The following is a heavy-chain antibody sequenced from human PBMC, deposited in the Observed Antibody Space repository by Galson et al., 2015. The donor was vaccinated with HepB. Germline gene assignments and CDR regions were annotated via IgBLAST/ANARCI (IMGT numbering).Heavy chain of an antibody. CDR3: ARDLFAVSPPPTNYMDV. CDR2: ISSSGTV. Sequence: SLRLSCAASGFFFSDYNMNWVRQAPGKGLEWVSSISSSGTVYYADSLKGRSTISRDNAKNSRDLQVNSLRAEDTAVYYCARDLFAVSPPPTNYMDVWGTGTTVTVSS. CDR1: GFFFSDYN. J-gene: IGHJ6*03. D-gene: IGHD3-3*01. V-gene: IGHV3-69-1*01.